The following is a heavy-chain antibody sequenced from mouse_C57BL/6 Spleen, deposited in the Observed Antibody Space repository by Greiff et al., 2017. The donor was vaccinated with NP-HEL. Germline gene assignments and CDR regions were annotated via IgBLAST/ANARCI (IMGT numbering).Heavy chain of an antibody. V-gene: IGHV1-61*01. CDR2: IYPSDSET. D-gene: IGHD1-1*01. Sequence: VQLQQPGAELVRPGSSVKLSCKASGYTFTSYWMDWVKQRPGQGLEWIGNIYPSDSETHYNQKFKDKATLTVDKSSSTAYMQLSSLTSEDSAVYYCARSSYYYGSSSFAYWGQGTLVTVSA. CDR1: GYTFTSYW. CDR3: ARSSYYYGSSSFAY. J-gene: IGHJ3*01.